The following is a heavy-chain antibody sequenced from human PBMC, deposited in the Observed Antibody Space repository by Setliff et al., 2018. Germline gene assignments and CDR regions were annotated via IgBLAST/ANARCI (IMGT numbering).Heavy chain of an antibody. CDR3: ARLYIVVVVAATPAWFDP. CDR1: GGSFSGYY. J-gene: IGHJ5*02. D-gene: IGHD2-15*01. V-gene: IGHV4-34*01. Sequence: SETLSLTCAVYGGSFSGYYWNWIRQPPGKGLEWVGGINHSGGTNYNPSLKSRVTISVDTSKNQFSLKLSSVTAADTAVYYCARLYIVVVVAATPAWFDPWGQGTLVTVSS. CDR2: INHSGGT.